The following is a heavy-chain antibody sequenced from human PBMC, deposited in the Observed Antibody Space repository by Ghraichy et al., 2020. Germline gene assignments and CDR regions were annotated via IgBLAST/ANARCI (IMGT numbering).Heavy chain of an antibody. CDR1: GFTFSSYW. V-gene: IGHV3-74*01. D-gene: IGHD3-22*01. Sequence: GSLRLSCEVSGFTFSSYWMHWVRQAPGEGLVWVARIKTDGSTVTYADSVRGRFTISRDNAKNILSLQMNSLRVDDTAVYYCARDLNWVLFDSWGQGTLVTGSS. CDR2: IKTDGSTV. CDR3: ARDLNWVLFDS. J-gene: IGHJ4*02.